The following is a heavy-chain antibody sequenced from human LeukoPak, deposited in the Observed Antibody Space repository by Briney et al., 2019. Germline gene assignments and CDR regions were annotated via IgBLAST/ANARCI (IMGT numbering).Heavy chain of an antibody. Sequence: EASVKVSCKASGYTFTGYYMHWVRQAPGQGLEWMGWINPNSGGTNYAQKFQGRVTMTRDTSISTAYMELSRLRSDDTAVYYCARGVNRLYAMRGSWFDPWGQGTLVTVSS. CDR1: GYTFTGYY. J-gene: IGHJ5*02. V-gene: IGHV1-2*02. CDR2: INPNSGGT. CDR3: ARGVNRLYAMRGSWFDP. D-gene: IGHD2-8*01.